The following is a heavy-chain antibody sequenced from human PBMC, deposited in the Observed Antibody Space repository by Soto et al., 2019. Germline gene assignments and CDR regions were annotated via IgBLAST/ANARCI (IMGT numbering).Heavy chain of an antibody. CDR3: ARDKGYCSATSCPDFDY. V-gene: IGHV1-69*08. CDR2: VIPNLGVT. Sequence: QVQLVQSGAEVQKPGSSVKVSCKASGGTLSSYTFSWVRQAPGQGLECMGRVIPNLGVTNYAKKFQGRFTIVVDTSTSTAYMELNRLRYEDTAVYYCARDKGYCSATSCPDFDYWGQGTLVTVSS. J-gene: IGHJ4*02. D-gene: IGHD2-15*01. CDR1: GGTLSSYT.